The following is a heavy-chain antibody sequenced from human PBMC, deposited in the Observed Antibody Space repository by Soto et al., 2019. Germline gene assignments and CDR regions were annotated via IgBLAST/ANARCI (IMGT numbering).Heavy chain of an antibody. CDR1: AVTFTSYF. V-gene: IGHV1-46*01. D-gene: IGHD3-22*01. J-gene: IGHJ6*02. CDR3: ARVVITFPPYYYYGMDV. CDR2: INPNGGNT. Sequence: GASVKVSCKAPAVTFTSYFMHWVRQAPGHGLEWIGVINPNGGNTNYAQKLQGRVTMTTDTSTSTAYMELRSLRSDDTAVYYCARVVITFPPYYYYGMDVWGQGTTVTVSS.